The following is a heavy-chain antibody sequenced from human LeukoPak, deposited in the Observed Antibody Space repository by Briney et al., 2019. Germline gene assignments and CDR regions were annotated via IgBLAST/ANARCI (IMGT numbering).Heavy chain of an antibody. CDR1: GFTFSSYG. Sequence: GSLRLPCAASGFTFSSYGMHWVRQAPGKGLEGVAFIRYDGSNKYYANSVKRRFTISRDNTKNTLYLQMNRLRAEDTAVYYCAERGITMIGGVWGKGTPVTISS. D-gene: IGHD3-10*02. J-gene: IGHJ6*04. CDR2: IRYDGSNK. V-gene: IGHV3-30*02. CDR3: AERGITMIGGV.